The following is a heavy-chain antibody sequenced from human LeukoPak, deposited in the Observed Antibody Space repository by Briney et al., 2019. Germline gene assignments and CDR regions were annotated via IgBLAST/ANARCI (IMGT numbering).Heavy chain of an antibody. J-gene: IGHJ4*02. Sequence: GGSLRLSCAASGFTFSSYAMSWVRQAPGKGLEWDSAISGSGDNTYYADSVKGRFTISRDNSKSTLYLQMNSLRAEDTAVYYCASSLGKWELPPDYWGQGTLVTVSS. V-gene: IGHV3-23*01. CDR2: ISGSGDNT. CDR1: GFTFSSYA. D-gene: IGHD1-26*01. CDR3: ASSLGKWELPPDY.